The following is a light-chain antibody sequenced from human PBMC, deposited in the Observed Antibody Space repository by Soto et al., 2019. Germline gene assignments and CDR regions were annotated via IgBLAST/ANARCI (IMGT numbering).Light chain of an antibody. CDR3: QQCSNWSWT. V-gene: IGKV3-11*01. J-gene: IGKJ1*01. Sequence: EIVMTQSPDTLSLIQGARATLSETASRSVRRYLAWYQQKPGQAPRLLIYDASNRATGTPARFSGSGSGTDFTLTISSLEPEDFAVYYCQQCSNWSWTFGQGTKVDI. CDR2: DAS. CDR1: RSVRRY.